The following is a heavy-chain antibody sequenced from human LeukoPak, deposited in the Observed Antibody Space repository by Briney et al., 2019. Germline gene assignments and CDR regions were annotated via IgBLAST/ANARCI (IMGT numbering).Heavy chain of an antibody. V-gene: IGHV3-66*01. J-gene: IGHJ4*02. CDR2: VYSGGST. Sequence: GGSLRLSCAASGFTFGTYSMNWVRQAPGKGLEWVSVVYSGGSTHYADSVKGRFTISRDNSKNTLYLQMNSLRAEDTAVYYCARDRYYYGSGSYLDYWGQGTLVTVSS. D-gene: IGHD3-10*01. CDR3: ARDRYYYGSGSYLDY. CDR1: GFTFGTYS.